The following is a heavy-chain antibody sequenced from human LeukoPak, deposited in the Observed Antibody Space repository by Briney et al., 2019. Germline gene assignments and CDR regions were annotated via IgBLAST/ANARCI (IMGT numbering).Heavy chain of an antibody. Sequence: ASVKVSCKASGYTFTGYYMHWVRQAPGQGLEWMGWINPNSGGTNYAQKFQGRVTMTRDTSISTAYMELSRLRSDDTAVYYCARERTMIVVDQDAFDIWGQGTMVTVSS. V-gene: IGHV1-2*02. CDR3: ARERTMIVVDQDAFDI. D-gene: IGHD3-22*01. J-gene: IGHJ3*02. CDR1: GYTFTGYY. CDR2: INPNSGGT.